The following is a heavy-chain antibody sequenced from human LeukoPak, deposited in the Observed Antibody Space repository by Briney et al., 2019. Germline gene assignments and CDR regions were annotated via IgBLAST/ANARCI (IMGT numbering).Heavy chain of an antibody. D-gene: IGHD6-19*01. V-gene: IGHV3-33*08. Sequence: GGSLRLSCAASGFTFSSYGMHWVRQAPGKGLEWVAVIWYDGSNKYYADSVKGRFTISRDNSKNTLYLQMNSLRAEDTAVYYCARDSAYSSGWYYYYYGMDVWGQGTTVTVSS. CDR2: IWYDGSNK. CDR1: GFTFSSYG. J-gene: IGHJ6*02. CDR3: ARDSAYSSGWYYYYYGMDV.